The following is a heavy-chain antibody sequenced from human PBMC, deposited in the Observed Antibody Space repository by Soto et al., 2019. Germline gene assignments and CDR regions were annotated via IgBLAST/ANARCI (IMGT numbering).Heavy chain of an antibody. Sequence: GGSLRLSCAASGFTFSSQAMTWVRQAPGKGLEWVSTISGSGGSIYYADSVKGRFTISRDNSKNTLYLQMNSLRAEDTAVYYCAKVIGVDFWGQGTLVTVSS. V-gene: IGHV3-23*01. CDR3: AKVIGVDF. CDR1: GFTFSSQA. CDR2: ISGSGGSI. J-gene: IGHJ4*02.